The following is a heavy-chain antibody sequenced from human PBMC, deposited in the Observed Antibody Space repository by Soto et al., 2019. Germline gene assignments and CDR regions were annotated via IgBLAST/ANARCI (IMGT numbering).Heavy chain of an antibody. J-gene: IGHJ4*02. V-gene: IGHV1-46*01. CDR2: ISPADGST. CDR3: AMGFCGSRCYYIEY. D-gene: IGHD2-15*01. CDR1: GYTFISYS. Sequence: QVQLVQSGAEVKEPGASVKVPCKASGYTFISYSIHWVRQAPGQGLEWMGIISPADGSTNYAQNFQSRVTMTRHTSTGTVYMELSSLRSEDTAVYYCAMGFCGSRCYYIEYWGQGTLITVSS.